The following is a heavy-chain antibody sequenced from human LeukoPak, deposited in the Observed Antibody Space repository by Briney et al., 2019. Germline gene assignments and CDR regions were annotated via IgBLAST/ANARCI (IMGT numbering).Heavy chain of an antibody. CDR2: INPNSGGT. CDR1: GYTFTGYY. D-gene: IGHD1-26*01. Sequence: GASVKVSCKASGYTFTGYYMHWVRQAPGQGLEWMGWINPNSGGTNYAQKFQGRVTMTRDMSTSTVYMELSSLRSEDTAVYYCASIGGSYGDDAFDIWGQGTMVTVSS. CDR3: ASIGGSYGDDAFDI. J-gene: IGHJ3*02. V-gene: IGHV1-2*02.